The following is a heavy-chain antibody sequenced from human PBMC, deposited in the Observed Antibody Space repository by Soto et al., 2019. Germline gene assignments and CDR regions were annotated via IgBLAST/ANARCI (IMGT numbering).Heavy chain of an antibody. V-gene: IGHV3-11*03. J-gene: IGHJ4*02. CDR3: ARTPMEQQLIDY. D-gene: IGHD6-13*01. CDR1: GFTFSDYY. Sequence: GGSLRLSCAASGFTFSDYYMSWIRQAPGKGLEWVSYISSSSSYTNYADSVKGRFTISRDNARNSLYLQMNSLRAEDTAVYYCARTPMEQQLIDYWGQGTLVTVSS. CDR2: ISSSSSYT.